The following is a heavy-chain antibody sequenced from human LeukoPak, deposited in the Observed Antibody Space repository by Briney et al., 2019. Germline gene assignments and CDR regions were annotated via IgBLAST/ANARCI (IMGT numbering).Heavy chain of an antibody. Sequence: GGSLRLSCAASGFTFSTYSMNWVRQAPGKGLEWVSYISSSSTTRYYADSVKGRFTISRDNAKNSLYLQMNSLRAADTAVYYCARVRGGSGAGDDYWGQGTLVTVSS. D-gene: IGHD3-10*01. CDR3: ARVRGGSGAGDDY. V-gene: IGHV3-48*04. CDR1: GFTFSTYS. CDR2: ISSSSTTR. J-gene: IGHJ4*02.